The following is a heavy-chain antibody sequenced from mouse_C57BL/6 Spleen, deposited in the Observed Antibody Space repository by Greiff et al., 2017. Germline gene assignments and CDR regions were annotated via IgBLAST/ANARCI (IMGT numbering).Heavy chain of an antibody. J-gene: IGHJ1*03. Sequence: EVQLVESGGGLVKPGGSLKLSCAASGFTFSSYAMSWVRQTPEKRLAWVATISDGGSYTYYPDNVKGRFTISRDNAKNNLYLQMSHLKSEDTAMYYCARDPYVNWPYWYFDVWGTGTTVTVSS. CDR3: ARDPYVNWPYWYFDV. V-gene: IGHV5-4*01. CDR2: ISDGGSYT. CDR1: GFTFSSYA. D-gene: IGHD4-1*01.